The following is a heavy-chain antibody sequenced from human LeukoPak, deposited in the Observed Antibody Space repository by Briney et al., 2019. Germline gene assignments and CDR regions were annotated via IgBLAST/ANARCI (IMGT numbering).Heavy chain of an antibody. V-gene: IGHV4-59*01. CDR3: ARAVFGESPSFIDY. J-gene: IGHJ4*02. CDR2: IYYSGST. Sequence: PSETLSLTCTVSGGSISSYYWSWIRQPPGKGLEWIGYIYYSGSTNYNPSLKSRVTISVDTSKNQFSLKLSSVTAADTAVYYCARAVFGESPSFIDYWGRGTLVTVSS. CDR1: GGSISSYY. D-gene: IGHD3-10*01.